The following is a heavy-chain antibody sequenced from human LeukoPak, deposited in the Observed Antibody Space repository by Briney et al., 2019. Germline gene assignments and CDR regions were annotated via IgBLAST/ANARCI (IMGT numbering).Heavy chain of an antibody. CDR1: GGSISSSNW. Sequence: SETLSLTCAVSGGSISSSNWWSWVRQPPGKGLEWIGEIYHSGSTNYNPSLKSRVTISVDKSKNQFSLKLSSVKAADTAVYYCARDLGYYYDSSGYPMDYWGQGTLVTVSS. CDR2: IYHSGST. V-gene: IGHV4-4*02. J-gene: IGHJ4*02. CDR3: ARDLGYYYDSSGYPMDY. D-gene: IGHD3-22*01.